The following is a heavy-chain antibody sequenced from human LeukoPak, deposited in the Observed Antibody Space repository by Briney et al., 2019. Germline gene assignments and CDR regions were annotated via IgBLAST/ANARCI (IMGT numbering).Heavy chain of an antibody. V-gene: IGHV3-23*01. Sequence: GRSLRLSCAASGLTFSSCALTWVRQAPGRGLEWVSTISGTGVTTFYADSVRGRFTISRDNSKNTLYLQMSSLRAEDTAVYYCATHYDTSGYYYFDFWGQGTLVTVSS. CDR2: ISGTGVTT. J-gene: IGHJ4*02. CDR3: ATHYDTSGYYYFDF. D-gene: IGHD3-22*01. CDR1: GLTFSSCA.